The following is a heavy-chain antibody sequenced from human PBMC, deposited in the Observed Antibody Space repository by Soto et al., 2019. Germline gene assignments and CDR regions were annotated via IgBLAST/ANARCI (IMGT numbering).Heavy chain of an antibody. CDR2: ISWNSNTI. V-gene: IGHV3-9*01. J-gene: IGHJ4*02. CDR1: GFTFDNYA. CDR3: AKDTGPN. Sequence: EVQLVESGGGLVQPGRSLRLSCAASGFTFDNYAMHWVRQAPGKGLEWVSGISWNSNTIAYADSVKGRFTISRDNAKNSLDFQMNSLRAGDTGFYYCAKDTGPNWGQGTLVTVSS.